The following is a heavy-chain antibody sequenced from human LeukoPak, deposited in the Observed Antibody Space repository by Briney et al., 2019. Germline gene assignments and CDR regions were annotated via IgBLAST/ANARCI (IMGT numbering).Heavy chain of an antibody. Sequence: GGSLRLSCAASGFTFSNYAMSWVRQAPGRGPEWVSAISSSGDRTYYADSVKGRFTISRDNSKNTLYLQMNSLRAEDTAICYCAKDVDYGDYVVYWGQGTLVTVSS. CDR3: AKDVDYGDYVVY. J-gene: IGHJ4*02. CDR2: ISSSGDRT. CDR1: GFTFSNYA. V-gene: IGHV3-23*01. D-gene: IGHD4-17*01.